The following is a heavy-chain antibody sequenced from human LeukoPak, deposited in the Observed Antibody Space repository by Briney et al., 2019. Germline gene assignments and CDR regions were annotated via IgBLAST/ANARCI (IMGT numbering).Heavy chain of an antibody. D-gene: IGHD3-16*02. Sequence: GGSLRLSCAASGFTFSSYAMSWVRQAPGKGLEWVSAISGSGGSTYYADSVKGRFTISRDNSKNTLYLQMNSLRAEDTAVYYCAKRMRLGELSLYNYYYYGKDVWGKGTTVTVSS. CDR2: ISGSGGST. CDR3: AKRMRLGELSLYNYYYYGKDV. CDR1: GFTFSSYA. V-gene: IGHV3-23*01. J-gene: IGHJ6*04.